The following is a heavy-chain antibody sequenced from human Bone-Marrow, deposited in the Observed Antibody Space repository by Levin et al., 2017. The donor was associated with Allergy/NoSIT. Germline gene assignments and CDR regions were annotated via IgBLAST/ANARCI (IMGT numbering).Heavy chain of an antibody. D-gene: IGHD6-25*01. J-gene: IGHJ3*02. CDR2: ISSSVSTT. CDR3: ARGYSSEETFDI. V-gene: IGHV3-11*01. Sequence: AGGSLRLSCAASGFTFSDYFMSWIRQAPGKGLEWVSYISSSVSTTYYADSVKGRFTISRDNARNSLYLQMNSLRAEDTAVYYCARGYSSEETFDIWGQGTMVTVSS. CDR1: GFTFSDYF.